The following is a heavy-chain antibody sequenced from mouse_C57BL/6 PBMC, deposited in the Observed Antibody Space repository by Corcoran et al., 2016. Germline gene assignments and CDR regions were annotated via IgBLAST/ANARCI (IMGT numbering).Heavy chain of an antibody. Sequence: QIQLVQSGPELKKPGETVKISCKASGYTFTTYGMSWVKQAPGKGLKWMGWINTYSGVPTYADDFKGRFAFSLETSASTAYLQINNLKNEDTATYCCAREMLTTGPYAMDYWGQGTSVTVSS. CDR2: INTYSGVP. V-gene: IGHV9-3*01. CDR1: GYTFTTYG. CDR3: AREMLTTGPYAMDY. J-gene: IGHJ4*01. D-gene: IGHD2-2*01.